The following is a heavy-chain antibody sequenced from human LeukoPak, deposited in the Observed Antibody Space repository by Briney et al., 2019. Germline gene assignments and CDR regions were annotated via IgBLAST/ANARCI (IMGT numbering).Heavy chain of an antibody. CDR2: IGDNYT. CDR1: GFTFSNYA. D-gene: IGHD3-10*01. Sequence: GGSLRLSCAASGFTFSNYAMSWVRQAPGKGLEWVSGIGDNYTYYADSVKGRFTISRDNSKNTLYLRINSLIAEDTALYFCARTPYVYFGSGSYQFDYWGQGTLVTVSS. CDR3: ARTPYVYFGSGSYQFDY. V-gene: IGHV3-23*01. J-gene: IGHJ4*02.